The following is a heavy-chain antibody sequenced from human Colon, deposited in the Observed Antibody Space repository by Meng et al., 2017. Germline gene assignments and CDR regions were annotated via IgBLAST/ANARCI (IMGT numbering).Heavy chain of an antibody. Sequence: ASVKVSCKASGYTFTSYGISWVRQAPGQGLEWMGWISAYTGNTNYAQKLQGRVTMTTDTSTSTAYMELRSLRSDDTAVYYCARAVHDSSGYYFSTSWYFDLWGRGTLVTVSS. J-gene: IGHJ2*01. CDR3: ARAVHDSSGYYFSTSWYFDL. CDR2: ISAYTGNT. D-gene: IGHD3-22*01. CDR1: GYTFTSYG. V-gene: IGHV1-18*01.